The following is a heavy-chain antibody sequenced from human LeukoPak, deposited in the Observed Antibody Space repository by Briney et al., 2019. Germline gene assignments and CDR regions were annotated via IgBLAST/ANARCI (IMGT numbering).Heavy chain of an antibody. CDR1: GYSFTSYW. CDR3: ARKSGPGDY. Sequence: GESLQISCQGSGYSFTSYWIAWVRQLPEKGLEWMGIIYPGDSDTRYSPSFQGQVTISADKSINTAYLQWSSLKASDTAIYYCARKSGPGDYWGQGTLVIVSS. CDR2: IYPGDSDT. J-gene: IGHJ4*02. V-gene: IGHV5-51*01. D-gene: IGHD2-15*01.